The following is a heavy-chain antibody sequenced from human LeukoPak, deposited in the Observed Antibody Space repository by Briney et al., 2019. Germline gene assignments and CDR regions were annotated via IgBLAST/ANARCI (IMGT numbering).Heavy chain of an antibody. CDR3: AREDYYDSGSNDY. J-gene: IGHJ4*02. V-gene: IGHV1-8*03. CDR1: GYTFTGYY. D-gene: IGHD3-22*01. Sequence: ASVKVSCKASGYTFTGYYTHWVRQAPGQGLEWMGWINPNSGNTAYAQKFQGRVTITRNTSISTVYMELSSLRSEDTAVYYCAREDYYDSGSNDYWGQGTLVTVSS. CDR2: INPNSGNT.